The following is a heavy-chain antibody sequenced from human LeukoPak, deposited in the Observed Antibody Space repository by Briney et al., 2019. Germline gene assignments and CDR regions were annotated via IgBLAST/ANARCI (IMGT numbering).Heavy chain of an antibody. CDR2: IYHSGST. Sequence: TLSLTCAVSGGSISSGGYSWSWIRQPPGKGLEWIGYIYHSGSTYYNPSLKSRVTISVDRSKNQFSLRLSSVTAADTAVYYCARDSSGYQGWFDPWGQGTLVTVSS. CDR3: ARDSSGYQGWFDP. CDR1: GGSISSGGYS. J-gene: IGHJ5*02. V-gene: IGHV4-30-2*01. D-gene: IGHD3-22*01.